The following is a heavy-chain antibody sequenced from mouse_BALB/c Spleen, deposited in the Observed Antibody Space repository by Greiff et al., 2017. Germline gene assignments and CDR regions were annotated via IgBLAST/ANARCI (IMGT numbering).Heavy chain of an antibody. D-gene: IGHD1-2*01. V-gene: IGHV1-82*01. J-gene: IGHJ2*01. Sequence: QVQLQQSGPELVKPGASVKISCKASGYAFSSSWMNWVKQRPGQGLEWIGRIYPGDGDTNYNGKFKGKATLTADKSSSTAYMQLSSLTSVDSAVYFCARLEEGTTAFDYWGQGTTLTVSS. CDR3: ARLEEGTTAFDY. CDR1: GYAFSSSW. CDR2: IYPGDGDT.